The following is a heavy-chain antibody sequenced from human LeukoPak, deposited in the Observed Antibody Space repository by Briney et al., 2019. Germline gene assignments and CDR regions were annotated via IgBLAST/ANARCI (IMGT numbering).Heavy chain of an antibody. V-gene: IGHV1-2*02. CDR3: ARGVVGASSSWFDP. Sequence: ASVKVSCKASGYTFTGYYMHWVRQAPGQGLEWMGWINPNSGGTNYAQKFQGRVTMTRDTSISTAYMELSRLRSDETAVYYCARGVVGASSSWFDPWGQGALVTVSS. CDR2: INPNSGGT. CDR1: GYTFTGYY. J-gene: IGHJ5*02. D-gene: IGHD1-26*01.